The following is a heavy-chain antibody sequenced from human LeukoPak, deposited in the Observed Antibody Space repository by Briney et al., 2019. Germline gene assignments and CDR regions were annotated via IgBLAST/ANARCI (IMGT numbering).Heavy chain of an antibody. J-gene: IGHJ4*02. CDR1: GFTFSSYA. Sequence: GGSLRLSCAASGFTFSSYAMSWVRQAPGKGLEWVSSISGGGGVTYYADSVKGRFTISRDNSKNTVYLQMNSLRAEDTAVYYCAKVPRVATIEISDYWGQGTLVTASS. CDR2: ISGGGGVT. CDR3: AKVPRVATIEISDY. V-gene: IGHV3-23*01. D-gene: IGHD5-12*01.